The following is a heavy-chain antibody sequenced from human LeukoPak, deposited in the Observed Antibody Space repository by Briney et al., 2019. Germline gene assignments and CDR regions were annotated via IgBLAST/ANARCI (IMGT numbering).Heavy chain of an antibody. CDR2: ISYDGSNK. V-gene: IGHV3-30*04. Sequence: GGSPRLSCAASGFTFSSYAMHWVRQAPGKGLEGVAVISYDGSNKYYADSVKGRFTISRDNSKNTLYLQMNSLRAEDTAVYYCAREGGGSSWSSYYFDYWGQGTLVTVSS. CDR1: GFTFSSYA. J-gene: IGHJ4*02. D-gene: IGHD6-13*01. CDR3: AREGGGSSWSSYYFDY.